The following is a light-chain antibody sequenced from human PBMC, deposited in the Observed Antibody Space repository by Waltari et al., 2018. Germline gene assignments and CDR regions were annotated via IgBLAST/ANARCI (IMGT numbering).Light chain of an antibody. CDR1: NSDVGGYNY. CDR2: DVA. V-gene: IGLV2-23*02. CDR3: CSYAGTNSLV. J-gene: IGLJ2*01. Sequence: QSALTQPASVSGSPGQSIIISCTGTNSDVGGYNYVSWYQQRPGEVPKLLIYDVAKVPSVVSDRFSGAKSGNTASLTISGLLPEDEADYYCCSYAGTNSLVFGGGTRLTVL.